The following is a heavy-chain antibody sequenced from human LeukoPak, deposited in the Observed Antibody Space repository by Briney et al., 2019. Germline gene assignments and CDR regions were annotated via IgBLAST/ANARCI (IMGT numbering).Heavy chain of an antibody. D-gene: IGHD2-2*01. V-gene: IGHV6-1*01. CDR3: ARESIVVVPAAIPYYYHYGMDV. Sequence: SQTLSLTCAISGDSVSSNSAAWNWIRQSPSRGLEWLGRTYYRSKWYNDYAVSVKSRITINPDTSKNQFSLQLNSVTPEDTAVYYCARESIVVVPAAIPYYYHYGMDVWGQGTTVTVSS. CDR2: TYYRSKWYN. CDR1: GDSVSSNSAA. J-gene: IGHJ6*02.